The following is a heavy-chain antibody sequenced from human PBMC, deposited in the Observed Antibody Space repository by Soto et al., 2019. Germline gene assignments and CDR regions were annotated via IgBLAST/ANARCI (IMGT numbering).Heavy chain of an antibody. J-gene: IGHJ4*01. V-gene: IGHV1-18*01. CDR3: ASDRYTGSSACDSVAC. D-gene: IGHD2-2*01. CDR1: GYTFTAYG. CDR2: VSTYDDRT. Sequence: QVQMVQSGPEVKMPGASVKVSCKTSGYTFTAYGLAWLRQAPGQRPEWMGWVSTYDDRTNYARKFQGRVTMTTDRSTNTTSMELSSLGTDDTAVYYCASDRYTGSSACDSVACWGHGTLVTVSS.